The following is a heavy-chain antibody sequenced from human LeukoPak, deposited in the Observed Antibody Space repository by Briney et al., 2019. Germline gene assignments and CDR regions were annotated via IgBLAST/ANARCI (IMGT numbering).Heavy chain of an antibody. Sequence: GGSLRLSCAASGFTFSSYAMHWVRQAPGKGLEWVAVISYDGSNKYYADSVKGRFTISRDNSKNTLYLQMNSLRAEDTAVYYCAKESGSSPVFSHGGQGTRATVTA. CDR1: GFTFSSYA. V-gene: IGHV3-30-3*01. CDR2: ISYDGSNK. CDR3: AKESGSSPVFSH. J-gene: IGHJ4*02. D-gene: IGHD6-13*01.